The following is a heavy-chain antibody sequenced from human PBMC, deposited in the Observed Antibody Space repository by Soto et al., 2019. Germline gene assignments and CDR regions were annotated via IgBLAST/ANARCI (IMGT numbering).Heavy chain of an antibody. Sequence: QVQLQQWGAGLLKPSETLSLTCAVYGGSFSGYYWSWIRQPPGKGLEWIGEINHSGSTNYNPSLKSRVTISVDTSKNQFSLKLSSVTAADTAVYYCARLGSGWLQLANWGQGTLVTVSS. CDR1: GGSFSGYY. CDR2: INHSGST. V-gene: IGHV4-34*01. CDR3: ARLGSGWLQLAN. J-gene: IGHJ4*02. D-gene: IGHD5-12*01.